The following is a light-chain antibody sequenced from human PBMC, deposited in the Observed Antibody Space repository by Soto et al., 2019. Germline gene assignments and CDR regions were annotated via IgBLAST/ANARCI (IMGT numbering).Light chain of an antibody. J-gene: IGLJ2*01. Sequence: QSVLTQPPSASGTPGQRVTISCSGSSSNIGSNTVNWYQQLPGTAPKLLIYSNNQRPSGVPDRFSGSKSGTSASLAISGHQSEDEADYHCAAWDDSLNGVVFGGGTKLTVL. V-gene: IGLV1-44*01. CDR2: SNN. CDR1: SSNIGSNT. CDR3: AAWDDSLNGVV.